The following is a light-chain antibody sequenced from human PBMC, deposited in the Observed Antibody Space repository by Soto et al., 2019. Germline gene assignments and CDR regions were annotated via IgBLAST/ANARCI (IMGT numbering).Light chain of an antibody. J-gene: IGKJ4*01. V-gene: IGKV1-33*01. CDR1: QDITDY. Sequence: DIQMTQSPSSLSASVGDRVSITCQESQDITDYLNWCQQKPGKAPNLLIYDASNLETGVPSRFSGSESGTDFTFTISSLQPEDIATYKYHNLPPLTFGGGTKVEIE. CDR2: DAS. CDR3: HNLPPLT.